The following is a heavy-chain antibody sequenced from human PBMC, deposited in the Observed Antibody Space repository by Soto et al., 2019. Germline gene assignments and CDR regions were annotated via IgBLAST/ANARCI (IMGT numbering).Heavy chain of an antibody. D-gene: IGHD3-22*01. CDR3: AKVYDSSGYYYGYYGMDV. J-gene: IGHJ6*02. CDR2: MNPNSGNT. Sequence: GASVKVSCKASGYTFTSYDINWVRQATGQGLEWMGWMNPNSGNTGYAQKFQGRVTMTRNTSISTAYMELSSLRSEDTAVYYCAKVYDSSGYYYGYYGMDVWGQGTTVTVSS. V-gene: IGHV1-8*01. CDR1: GYTFTSYD.